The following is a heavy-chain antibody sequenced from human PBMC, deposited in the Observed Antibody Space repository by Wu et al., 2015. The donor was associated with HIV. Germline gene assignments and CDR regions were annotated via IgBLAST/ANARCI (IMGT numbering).Heavy chain of an antibody. V-gene: IGHV1-69-2*01. CDR1: GNTFIDYY. Sequence: EVQLIQSGAEVKKPGATVKISCKVSGNTFIDYYIHWVQQAPGKGLEWMGLIDPEDGETEYAEKFQGRVTIDADTSTDIVYMELRNLRSADTAVYYCATVRTSSFDYWGQGTLVTVSS. J-gene: IGHJ4*02. CDR2: IDPEDGET. CDR3: ATVRTSSFDY.